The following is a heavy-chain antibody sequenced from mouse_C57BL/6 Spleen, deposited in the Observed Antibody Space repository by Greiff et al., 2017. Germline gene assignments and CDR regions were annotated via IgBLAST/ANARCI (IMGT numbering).Heavy chain of an antibody. CDR2: ITPSSGYT. V-gene: IGHV1-4*01. CDR3: GRSSHGSSIAMDY. CDR1: GYTFTSYT. J-gene: IGHJ4*01. D-gene: IGHD1-1*01. Sequence: QVQLQQSGAELARPGASVKMSCTASGYTFTSYTMHWVKQRPGQGLEWIGYITPSSGYTKYNQKFKDKATLTADKSSRTAYMQLSRLTSEDSAVYDCGRSSHGSSIAMDYWGQGTSVTVSS.